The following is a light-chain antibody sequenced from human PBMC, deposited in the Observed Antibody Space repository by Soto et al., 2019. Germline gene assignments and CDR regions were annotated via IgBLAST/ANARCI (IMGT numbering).Light chain of an antibody. CDR2: LNSDGSH. J-gene: IGLJ2*01. V-gene: IGLV4-69*01. CDR3: QTWGTGIQGVV. Sequence: QSVLTQSPSASASLGASVKLTCTLSSGHSSYAIAWHQQQPEKGPRYLMKLNSDGSHSKGDGIPDRFSGSSSGAERYLTISSLQSEDEADYYCQTWGTGIQGVVFGGGTKVTVL. CDR1: SGHSSYA.